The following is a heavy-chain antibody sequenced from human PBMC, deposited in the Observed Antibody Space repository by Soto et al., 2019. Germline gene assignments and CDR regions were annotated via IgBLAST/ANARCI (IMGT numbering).Heavy chain of an antibody. CDR3: AHRPRGSRFDP. CDR1: GVSLSTSGVG. D-gene: IGHD2-15*01. CDR2: IYWDDDK. J-gene: IGHJ5*02. Sequence: QITLKESGPTLVKPTQTLTLTWTFSGVSLSTSGVGVGWIRQPPGKALEWLALIYWDDDKRYSPCLKSRLTITKDTSKNQVVLTMTNMDPVDTATYYCAHRPRGSRFDPWGQGTLVTVSS. V-gene: IGHV2-5*02.